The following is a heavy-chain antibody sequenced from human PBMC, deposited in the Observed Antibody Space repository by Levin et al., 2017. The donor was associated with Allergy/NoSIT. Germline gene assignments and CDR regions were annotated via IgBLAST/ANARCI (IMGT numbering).Heavy chain of an antibody. D-gene: IGHD6-6*01. Sequence: GGSLRLSCAASGFTFSSYAMHWVRQAPGKGLEWVAVISYDGSNKYYADSVKGRFTISRDNSKNTLYLQMNSLRAEDTAVYYCARDRELGYSSSRSYDYGMDVWGQGTTVTVSS. V-gene: IGHV3-30*04. CDR2: ISYDGSNK. CDR3: ARDRELGYSSSRSYDYGMDV. J-gene: IGHJ6*02. CDR1: GFTFSSYA.